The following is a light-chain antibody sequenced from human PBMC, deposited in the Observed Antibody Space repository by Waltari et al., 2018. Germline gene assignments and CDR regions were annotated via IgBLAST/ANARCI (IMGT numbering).Light chain of an antibody. CDR1: SSAVGGYSL. CDR3: CSYAGSTTSSVV. V-gene: IGLV2-23*02. Sequence: QSALTQPASVSGSPGQSITISCSASSSAVGGYSLLSWYQQHPGKAPKLMIYAVTKRPSGVSHRFSGSKSGNTASLTISGLQTEDEADYYCCSYAGSTTSSVVFGTGTKVIVL. J-gene: IGLJ1*01. CDR2: AVT.